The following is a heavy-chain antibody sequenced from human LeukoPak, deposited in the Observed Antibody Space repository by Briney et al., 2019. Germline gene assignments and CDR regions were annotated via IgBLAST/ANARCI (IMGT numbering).Heavy chain of an antibody. J-gene: IGHJ4*02. V-gene: IGHV4-34*01. Sequence: KTSETLSLTCAVYGGSFSGYYWSWIRQPPGKGLEWIGEINHSGSTNYNPSLKSRVTISVDTSKNQFSLKLSSVTAVDTAVYYCASTYYYDSSGYLVFDYWGQGTLVTVSS. CDR1: GGSFSGYY. D-gene: IGHD3-22*01. CDR2: INHSGST. CDR3: ASTYYYDSSGYLVFDY.